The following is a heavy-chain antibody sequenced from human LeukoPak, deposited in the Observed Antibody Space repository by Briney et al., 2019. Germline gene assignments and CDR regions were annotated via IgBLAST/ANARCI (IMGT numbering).Heavy chain of an antibody. CDR2: IYPGYSST. CDR1: GYSFNSYW. J-gene: IGHJ4*02. V-gene: IGHV5-51*01. Sequence: GEPLKISCKGSGYSFNSYWIGWVRQMPGKGLEGRGIIYPGYSSTKYCPSMQGQVTISTDKSISTAYLQWSSLKASDTAMYYCARLLKYYDILTGYHNIFDYWGQGTLVTVSS. D-gene: IGHD3-9*01. CDR3: ARLLKYYDILTGYHNIFDY.